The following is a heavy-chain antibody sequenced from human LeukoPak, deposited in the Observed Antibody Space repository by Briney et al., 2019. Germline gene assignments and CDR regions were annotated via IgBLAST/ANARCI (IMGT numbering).Heavy chain of an antibody. V-gene: IGHV4-31*03. Sequence: SETLSLTCTVSGASISSGGYYWSWIRQHPGKGLEWIGLISYSGSPYYNPSLKSRVTISVDTSRNQFSLNLSSVTAADTAVYYCARGPHCSSTSCYSEYFHHWGQGTLVTVSS. CDR1: GASISSGGYY. CDR2: ISYSGSP. D-gene: IGHD2-2*01. J-gene: IGHJ1*01. CDR3: ARGPHCSSTSCYSEYFHH.